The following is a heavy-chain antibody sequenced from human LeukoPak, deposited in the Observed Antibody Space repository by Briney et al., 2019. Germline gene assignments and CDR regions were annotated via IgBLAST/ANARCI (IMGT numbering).Heavy chain of an antibody. CDR2: IYAGGTT. V-gene: IGHV3-53*01. D-gene: IGHD5-24*01. Sequence: GGSLRLSCAPCGFIINRHHMNWVRQAPGKGLEWVALIYAGGTTFYAGSVEGRFTISRDISKNMLYLQMNSLRAEDTAVYYCARAPLVDGFIHAPLDSWGQGTLVTASS. J-gene: IGHJ4*02. CDR3: ARAPLVDGFIHAPLDS. CDR1: GFIINRHH.